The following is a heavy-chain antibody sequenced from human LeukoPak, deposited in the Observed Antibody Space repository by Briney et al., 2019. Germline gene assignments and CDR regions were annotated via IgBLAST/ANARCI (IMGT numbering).Heavy chain of an antibody. J-gene: IGHJ4*02. CDR3: ARIPRYCSSTSFGDSSDY. Sequence: SGPTLVKPAQTLTLTCTFSGFSLSTSGICVSWIRQPPGKALEWLALIDWDDDKYYSTSLKTRLTISKDTSKNQVVLTMTNMDPVDTATYYCARIPRYCSSTSFGDSSDYWGQGTLVTASS. CDR1: GFSLSTSGIC. D-gene: IGHD2-2*01. CDR2: IDWDDDK. V-gene: IGHV2-70*01.